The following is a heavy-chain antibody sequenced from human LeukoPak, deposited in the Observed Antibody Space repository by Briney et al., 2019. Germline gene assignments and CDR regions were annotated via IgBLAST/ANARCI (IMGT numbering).Heavy chain of an antibody. J-gene: IGHJ4*02. CDR1: GYTFTSYA. V-gene: IGHV1-3*01. Sequence: ASVTVSCKASGYTFTSYAMHWVRQAPGQRLEWMGWINAGNGNTKYSQKFQGRVTITRDTSASTAYMELSSLRSEDTAVYYCARRVPYYDSSGVYFDYWGQGTLVTVSS. CDR3: ARRVPYYDSSGVYFDY. D-gene: IGHD3-22*01. CDR2: INAGNGNT.